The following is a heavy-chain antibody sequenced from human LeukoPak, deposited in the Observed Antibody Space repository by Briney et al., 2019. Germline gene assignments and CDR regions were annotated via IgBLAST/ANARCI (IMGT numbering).Heavy chain of an antibody. J-gene: IGHJ5*02. CDR2: ISAYNGNT. CDR1: GYTFTSYG. D-gene: IGHD3-22*01. CDR3: ARETDPYYYDSSGSYNWFDP. V-gene: IGHV1-18*01. Sequence: ASVKVSCKASGYTFTSYGISWVRQAPGQGLEWMGWISAYNGNTNYAQKLQGRVTMTTDTSTSTAYMELRSLRSDDTAVYYCARETDPYYYDSSGSYNWFDPWGQGTLVTVSS.